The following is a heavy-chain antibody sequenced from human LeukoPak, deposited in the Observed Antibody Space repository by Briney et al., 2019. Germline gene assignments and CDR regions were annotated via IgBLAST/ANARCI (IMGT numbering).Heavy chain of an antibody. CDR1: GFTVSYNY. D-gene: IGHD3-10*01. Sequence: GGSLRLSCAASGFTVSYNYMSWVRQTPGKGLERVSSIYRGGDTYYADSVRGRFTISRDNSDNTLYLQMNSLRAEDTALYYCAKGNYGSGSLYIGDAFDIWGQGTMVTVSS. J-gene: IGHJ3*02. V-gene: IGHV3-53*01. CDR3: AKGNYGSGSLYIGDAFDI. CDR2: IYRGGDT.